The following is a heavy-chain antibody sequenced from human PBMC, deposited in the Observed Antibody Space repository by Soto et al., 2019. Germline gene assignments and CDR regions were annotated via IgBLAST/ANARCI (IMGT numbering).Heavy chain of an antibody. V-gene: IGHV4-30-4*01. CDR3: GRGPSGDKVDS. D-gene: IGHD7-27*01. CDR2: IYNGGTI. J-gene: IGHJ4*02. CDR1: GGSINTVNYF. Sequence: QVQLQESGPGLVKPSQTLSLTCTVSGGSINTVNYFWSWIRQSPDKGLEWIGHIYNGGTIYSNPFLKGRIKMSVDTSNNQFALNMNSMNAADTAVYFCGRGPSGDKVDSWGQGALVTVSS.